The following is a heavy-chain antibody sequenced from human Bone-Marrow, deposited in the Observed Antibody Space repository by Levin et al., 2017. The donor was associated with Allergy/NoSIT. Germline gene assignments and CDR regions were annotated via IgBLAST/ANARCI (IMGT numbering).Heavy chain of an antibody. Sequence: ASVKVSCKASGHTFTSYFLHWVRQAPGQGLEWMGLINPGDGSATFAQKFQDRVTMTRDTSTSTVYMELKSLTSDDTALYYCASVRITAAAISPLPHWGQGTLVTVSS. V-gene: IGHV1-46*01. CDR1: GHTFTSYF. CDR2: INPGDGSA. D-gene: IGHD2-2*01. CDR3: ASVRITAAAISPLPH. J-gene: IGHJ4*02.